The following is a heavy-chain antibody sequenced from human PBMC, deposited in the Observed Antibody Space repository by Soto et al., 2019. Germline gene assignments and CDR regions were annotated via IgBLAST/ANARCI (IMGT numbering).Heavy chain of an antibody. Sequence: QVQLRESGPGLVKPSGTLSLNCAVSGGSISSTNWWTWVRQSPGKGLEWIGEMYHSGSTTYNPSHRDRVTMTVDKSNNQFSLQLRHVTAADTAVYYCATLPRRIQRPVLTKPTWGRGTLVTVSA. CDR2: MYHSGST. CDR3: ATLPRRIQRPVLTKPT. V-gene: IGHV4-4*02. D-gene: IGHD6-19*01. CDR1: GGSISSTNW. J-gene: IGHJ5*02.